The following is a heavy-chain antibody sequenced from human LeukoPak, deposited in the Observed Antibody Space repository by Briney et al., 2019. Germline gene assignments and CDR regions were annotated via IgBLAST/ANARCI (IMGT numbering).Heavy chain of an antibody. V-gene: IGHV4-39*01. CDR3: TRGSYDVLTGYSTLGEY. CDR1: GGSLSSSSYY. CDR2: IYYSGST. D-gene: IGHD3-9*01. Sequence: PSQTLSLTCTVSGGSLSSSSYYWGWVRQPPGKGLEWIGNIYYSGSTYYNPSLKSRLTISLDTSQRQFSLRLSSVTAADTALYYCTRGSYDVLTGYSTLGEYWGQGTLVTVSS. J-gene: IGHJ4*02.